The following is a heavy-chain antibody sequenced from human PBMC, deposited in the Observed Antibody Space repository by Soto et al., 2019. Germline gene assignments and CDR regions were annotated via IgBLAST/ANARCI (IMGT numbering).Heavy chain of an antibody. CDR1: GFSFSSYE. V-gene: IGHV3-48*03. Sequence: GGSLRLSCAASGFSFSSYEMNWVRQAPGKGLERVSYITSSGSTIYYADSVKGRFTISRDNAKNSLYLQMNSLRAEDTAVYYCARGRRTFDPWGQGTLVTVSS. CDR2: ITSSGSTI. J-gene: IGHJ5*02. CDR3: ARGRRTFDP.